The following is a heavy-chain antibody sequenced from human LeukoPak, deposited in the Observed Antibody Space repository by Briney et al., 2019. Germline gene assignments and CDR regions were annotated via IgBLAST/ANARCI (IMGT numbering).Heavy chain of an antibody. Sequence: PGGSLRLSCAASGFTVSSNYMSWVRQAPGKGLEWVSVIYSGGSTYYADSVKGRITISRDNSKNTLYLQMNSLRAEDTAVYYCASPSGHYYGMDVWGQGTTVTVSS. CDR1: GFTVSSNY. CDR3: ASPSGHYYGMDV. J-gene: IGHJ6*02. D-gene: IGHD3-10*01. V-gene: IGHV3-66*01. CDR2: IYSGGST.